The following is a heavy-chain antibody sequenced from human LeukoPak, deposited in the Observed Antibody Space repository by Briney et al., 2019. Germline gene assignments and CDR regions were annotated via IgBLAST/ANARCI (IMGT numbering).Heavy chain of an antibody. J-gene: IGHJ4*02. D-gene: IGHD3-10*01. V-gene: IGHV4-39*01. CDR3: ASTRGSGSYYNPFDY. CDR2: IYYSGST. Sequence: SETLSLTCTVSGGSISSSSYYWGWIRQPPGKGLEWIGSIYYSGSTCYNPSLKSRVTISVDTSKNQFSLKLSSVTAADTAVYYCASTRGSGSYYNPFDYWGQGTLVTVSS. CDR1: GGSISSSSYY.